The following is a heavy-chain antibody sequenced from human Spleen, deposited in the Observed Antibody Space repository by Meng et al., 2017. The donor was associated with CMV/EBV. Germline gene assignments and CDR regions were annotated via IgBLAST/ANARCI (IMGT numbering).Heavy chain of an antibody. CDR3: ARGTAMTFPFDL. J-gene: IGHJ2*01. D-gene: IGHD5-18*01. CDR2: VYHSGGT. CDR1: GGSISGHFY. Sequence: SETLSLTCSVSGGSISGHFYWGWIRQSPVKGLEWIGSVYHSGGTHHNPSLKSRVTISVDTSKNQFSLKLSSVTAADTAVYYCARGTAMTFPFDLWGRGTLVTVSS. V-gene: IGHV4-39*07.